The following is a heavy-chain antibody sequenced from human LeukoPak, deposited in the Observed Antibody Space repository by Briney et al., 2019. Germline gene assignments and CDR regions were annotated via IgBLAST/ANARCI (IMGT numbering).Heavy chain of an antibody. CDR2: IYYSGST. D-gene: IGHD6-13*01. Sequence: SETLSLTCTVSGGSISSYYWSWIRQPPGKGLEWIGYIYYSGSTNYNPSLKSRVTISVDTSKNQFSLKLSSVTAADTAVYYCARSQQLVRDNWFDPWGQGTLVTVSS. V-gene: IGHV4-59*12. J-gene: IGHJ5*02. CDR3: ARSQQLVRDNWFDP. CDR1: GGSISSYY.